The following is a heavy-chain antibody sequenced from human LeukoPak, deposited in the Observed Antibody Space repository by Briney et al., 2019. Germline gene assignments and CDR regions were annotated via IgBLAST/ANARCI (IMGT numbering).Heavy chain of an antibody. J-gene: IGHJ4*02. D-gene: IGHD3-9*01. CDR3: ARERVTYYDILTGRTETYYFDY. V-gene: IGHV1-69*05. CDR2: IIPIFGTA. CDR1: GGTFSSYA. Sequence: SVKVSCKASGGTFSSYAISWVRQAPGQGLEWMGGIIPIFGTANYAQKFQGRVTMTRDTSISTAYMELSRLRSDDTAVYYCARERVTYYDILTGRTETYYFDYWGQGTLVTVSS.